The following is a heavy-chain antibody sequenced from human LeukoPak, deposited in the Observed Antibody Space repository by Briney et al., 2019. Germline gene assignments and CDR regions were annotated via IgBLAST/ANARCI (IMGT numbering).Heavy chain of an antibody. J-gene: IGHJ3*02. CDR2: ISYDGSNK. V-gene: IGHV3-30-3*01. CDR3: ARDKGEWFGELLHYAFDI. D-gene: IGHD3-10*01. Sequence: GGSLRLSCAASGFTFSSYAMHWVRQAPGKGLEWVAVISYDGSNKYYADSVKGRFTISRDNSKNTLYLQMNSLRAEDTAVYYCARDKGEWFGELLHYAFDIWGQGTMVTVSS. CDR1: GFTFSSYA.